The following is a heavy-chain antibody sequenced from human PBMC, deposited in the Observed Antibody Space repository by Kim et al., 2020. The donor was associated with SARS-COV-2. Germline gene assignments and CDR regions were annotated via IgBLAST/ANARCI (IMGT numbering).Heavy chain of an antibody. CDR2: IYYSGST. CDR1: GGSISSYY. D-gene: IGHD6-13*01. J-gene: IGHJ1*01. CDR3: ARGGGRAAARYSEYFQH. V-gene: IGHV4-59*13. Sequence: SETLSLTCTVSGGSISSYYWSWIRQPPGKGLEWIGYIYYSGSTNYNPSLKSRVTISVDTSKNQFSLKLSSVTAADTAVYYCARGGGRAAARYSEYFQHWG.